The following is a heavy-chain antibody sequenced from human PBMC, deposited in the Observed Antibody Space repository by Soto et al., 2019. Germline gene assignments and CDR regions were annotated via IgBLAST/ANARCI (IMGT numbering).Heavy chain of an antibody. J-gene: IGHJ5*02. Sequence: SETLCLTCTVSGGSLSSSSYYWGWIRQPPGKGLEWIGSFSYSGRTYYNPSLKSRVTISVDTSKNQFSLKLSSVTAADTAVYYCASPKIAFYNWFDPWGQGTLVTVSS. CDR3: ASPKIAFYNWFDP. V-gene: IGHV4-39*01. D-gene: IGHD3-3*02. CDR2: FSYSGRT. CDR1: GGSLSSSSYY.